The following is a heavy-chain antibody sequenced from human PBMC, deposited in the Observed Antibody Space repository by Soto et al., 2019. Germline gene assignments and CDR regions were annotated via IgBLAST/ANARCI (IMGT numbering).Heavy chain of an antibody. CDR2: IWYDGSNK. CDR3: ARDGDLTGYLGARGYYYYYGMDV. V-gene: IGHV3-33*01. J-gene: IGHJ6*02. CDR1: GFTFSSYG. Sequence: RRLSCAASGFTFSSYGMHWVRQAPGKGLEWVAVIWYDGSNKYYADSVKGRFTISRDNSKNTLYLQMNSLRAEDTAVYYCARDGDLTGYLGARGYYYYYGMDVWGQGTTVTVSS. D-gene: IGHD3-9*01.